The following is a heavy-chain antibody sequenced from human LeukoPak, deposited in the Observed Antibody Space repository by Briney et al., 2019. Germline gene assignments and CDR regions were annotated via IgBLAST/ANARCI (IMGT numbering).Heavy chain of an antibody. D-gene: IGHD2-15*01. CDR1: GGTFSSYA. CDR2: IIPIFGTA. CDR3: ARTSIVVVVAARYYFDY. V-gene: IGHV1-69*06. Sequence: SVKVSCKASGGTFSSYAISWVRQAPGQGLEWMGGIIPIFGTANYAQKFQDRVTITADKSTSTAYMELSSLRSEDTAVYYCARTSIVVVVAARYYFDYWGQGTLVTVSS. J-gene: IGHJ4*02.